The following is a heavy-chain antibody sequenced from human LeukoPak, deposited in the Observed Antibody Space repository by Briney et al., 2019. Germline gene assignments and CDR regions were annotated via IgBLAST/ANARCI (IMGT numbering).Heavy chain of an antibody. D-gene: IGHD2-2*01. CDR2: INPNSGGT. J-gene: IGHJ5*02. V-gene: IGHV1-2*02. Sequence: ASVKVSCKASGYTFTGYYMHWVRQAPGQGLEWMGWINPNSGGTNYAQKFQGRVTMTRDTSTSTAYMELSRLRSDDTAVYCCARVLVVVPAASPFDPWGQGTLVPSPQ. CDR3: ARVLVVVPAASPFDP. CDR1: GYTFTGYY.